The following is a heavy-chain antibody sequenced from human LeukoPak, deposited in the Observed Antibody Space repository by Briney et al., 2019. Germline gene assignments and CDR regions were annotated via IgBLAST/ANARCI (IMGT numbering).Heavy chain of an antibody. Sequence: SETLSLTCTVSGGSISGYYWSWIRQPPGKGLEWIGFIYYRGSTDYNPSLKSRVTISVDTSKNQFSLKLSSVAAADTAVFYCARHTDSSGWTGYFQHWGQGTLVTVSS. J-gene: IGHJ1*01. D-gene: IGHD6-19*01. V-gene: IGHV4-59*08. CDR1: GGSISGYY. CDR3: ARHTDSSGWTGYFQH. CDR2: IYYRGST.